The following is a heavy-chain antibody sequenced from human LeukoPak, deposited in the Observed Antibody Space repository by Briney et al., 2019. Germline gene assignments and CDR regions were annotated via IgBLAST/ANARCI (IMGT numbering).Heavy chain of an antibody. CDR2: IIPIFGTA. V-gene: IGHV1-69*05. CDR1: GGTFSSYA. CDR3: ARDPNHIAANWFDP. D-gene: IGHD6-13*01. Sequence: GSSVKVSCKASGGTFSSYAISWMRQAPGQGLEWMGRIIPIFGTANYAQKFQGRVTITTDESTSTAYMELSSLRSEVTAVYYCARDPNHIAANWFDPWGQGTLVTVSS. J-gene: IGHJ5*02.